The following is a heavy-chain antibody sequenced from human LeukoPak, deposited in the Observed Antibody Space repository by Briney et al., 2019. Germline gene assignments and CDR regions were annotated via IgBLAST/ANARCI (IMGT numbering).Heavy chain of an antibody. D-gene: IGHD3-10*01. Sequence: SETLSLTCTVSGGSISSGSYYWSWIRQPAGKGLEWIGRIYTSGSTNYNPSLKSRVTISVDTSKNQFSLKLSSVTAADTAVYYCARVPLYYGSGTNKDYWGQGTLVTVSS. CDR2: IYTSGST. CDR3: ARVPLYYGSGTNKDY. V-gene: IGHV4-61*02. CDR1: GGSISSGSYY. J-gene: IGHJ4*02.